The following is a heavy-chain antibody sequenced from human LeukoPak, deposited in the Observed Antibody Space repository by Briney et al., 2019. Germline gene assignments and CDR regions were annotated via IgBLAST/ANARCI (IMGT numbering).Heavy chain of an antibody. J-gene: IGHJ4*02. V-gene: IGHV3-74*01. CDR3: ASFGISWRSSY. CDR2: ISDDGSYT. D-gene: IGHD2-21*01. Sequence: GGSLRLSCAASGFSFSSHWVHWVRQAPGKGLVLVSRISDDGSYTSNVDSVQGRFTISRDNVNNMLYLHMHSLRAEDTAVYYCASFGISWRSSYWGQGTLVTVSS. CDR1: GFSFSSHW.